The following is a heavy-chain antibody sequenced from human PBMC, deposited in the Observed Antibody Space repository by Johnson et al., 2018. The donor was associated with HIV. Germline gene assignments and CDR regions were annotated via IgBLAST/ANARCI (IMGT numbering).Heavy chain of an antibody. Sequence: VQLVESGGGLVQAGGSLRLSCAASGFTFNNAWMSWVRQAPGKGLEWVGRIKSKNDGGTEDYAAPVKGRFTISRDDSKNTLYLQMNSLKTDDTAVYYCTTGLTIFGVVILDAFDIWGQGTMVTVSS. CDR3: TTGLTIFGVVILDAFDI. J-gene: IGHJ3*02. CDR2: IKSKNDGGTE. CDR1: GFTFNNAW. V-gene: IGHV3-15*01. D-gene: IGHD3-3*01.